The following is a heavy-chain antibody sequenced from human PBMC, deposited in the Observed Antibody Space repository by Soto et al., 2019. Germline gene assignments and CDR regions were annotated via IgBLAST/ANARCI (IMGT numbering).Heavy chain of an antibody. CDR3: AREGRGAAAGICL. CDR1: GGSISSSNW. D-gene: IGHD6-13*01. Sequence: SETLSLTCAVSGGSISSSNWRSCVRQPPGKGLEWIGEIYHSGSTNYNPSLKSRVTISVDKSKNQFSLKLCSVTAADTAVYYCAREGRGAAAGICLWGQGTLVTVSS. J-gene: IGHJ4*02. CDR2: IYHSGST. V-gene: IGHV4-4*02.